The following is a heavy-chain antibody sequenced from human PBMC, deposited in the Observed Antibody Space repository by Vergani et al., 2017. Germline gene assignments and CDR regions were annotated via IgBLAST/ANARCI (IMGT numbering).Heavy chain of an antibody. J-gene: IGHJ6*02. CDR2: TRNKANSYTT. CDR3: VTAAIGVGRYYYGMDV. D-gene: IGHD2-2*02. CDR1: GFIFSDHY. V-gene: IGHV3-72*01. Sequence: EVQLVESGGGLVQPGGSLRLSCAASGFIFSDHYMDWVRQAPGKGLEWVGRTRNKANSYTTEYAASVKGRFTISRDDSKNSLYLQMNSLKTEDTAVYYCVTAAIGVGRYYYGMDVWGQGTTVTVSS.